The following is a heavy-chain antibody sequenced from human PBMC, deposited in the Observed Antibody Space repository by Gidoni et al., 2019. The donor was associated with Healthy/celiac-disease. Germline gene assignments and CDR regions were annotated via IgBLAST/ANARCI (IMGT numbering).Heavy chain of an antibody. CDR3: AKDLSAVTTWGDY. Sequence: EVQLVESGGGLVQPGRSLRLYCAASGFTFDDYAMHWVRQAPGKGLEWVSGISWNSGSIGYADSVKGRFTISRDNAKNSLYLQMNSLRAEDTALYYCAKDLSAVTTWGDYWGQGTLVTVSS. CDR2: ISWNSGSI. D-gene: IGHD4-17*01. CDR1: GFTFDDYA. V-gene: IGHV3-9*01. J-gene: IGHJ4*02.